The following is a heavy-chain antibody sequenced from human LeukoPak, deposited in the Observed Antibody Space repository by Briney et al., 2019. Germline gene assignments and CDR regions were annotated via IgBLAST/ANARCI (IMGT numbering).Heavy chain of an antibody. CDR3: AREATIFGVVILGAWFDP. CDR1: GGSISSSSYY. V-gene: IGHV4-39*07. CDR2: IYYSGST. J-gene: IGHJ5*02. Sequence: PSETLSLTCTVSGGSISSSSYYWGWIRRPPGKGLEWIGSIYYSGSTYYNPSLKSRVTISVDTSKNQFSLKLSSVTAADTAVYYCAREATIFGVVILGAWFDPWGQGTLVTVSS. D-gene: IGHD3-3*01.